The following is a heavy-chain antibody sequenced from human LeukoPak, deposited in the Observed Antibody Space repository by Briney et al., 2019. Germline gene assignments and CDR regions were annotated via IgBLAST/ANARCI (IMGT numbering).Heavy chain of an antibody. CDR3: AKDMGHRYGPDS. CDR2: ISSSGSTI. CDR1: GFTFSSYE. D-gene: IGHD5-18*01. Sequence: PGGSLRLSCAASGFTFSSYEMNWVRQAPGKGLEWVSYISSSGSTIYYADSVKGRFTISRDNSKNTLYLQMNSLKPEDTAVYYCAKDMGHRYGPDSWGQGTLVTVSS. V-gene: IGHV3-48*03. J-gene: IGHJ5*02.